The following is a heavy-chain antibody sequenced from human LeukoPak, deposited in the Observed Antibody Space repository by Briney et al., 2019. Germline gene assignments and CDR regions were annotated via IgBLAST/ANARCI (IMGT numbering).Heavy chain of an antibody. J-gene: IGHJ4*02. V-gene: IGHV7-4-1*02. Sequence: ASVKVSCKASGYSFTNYAMNWVRQAPGQGLEFMGWIHPSTGNPAYAQGFSGRFVFSLDTSVTTTYLQISDLKAEDTAVYFCARALDSLGGLSLPDYWGQGTLVTVSS. D-gene: IGHD3-16*02. CDR1: GYSFTNYA. CDR2: IHPSTGNP. CDR3: ARALDSLGGLSLPDY.